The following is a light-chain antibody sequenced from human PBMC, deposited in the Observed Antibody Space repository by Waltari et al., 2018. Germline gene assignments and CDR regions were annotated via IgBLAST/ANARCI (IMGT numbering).Light chain of an antibody. V-gene: IGLV1-47*01. CDR1: SSNIGSNY. CDR3: ATWDDRLSGPGV. CDR2: RNN. J-gene: IGLJ3*02. Sequence: QSVLTPPPSASGTPGPRVTISCSGSSSNIGSNYGHWYQQLPGTAPKLLIYRNNQRPSGVPDRFSGSKAGTSASLAVSGLRSEDEADYYFATWDDRLSGPGVFGGGTKLTVL.